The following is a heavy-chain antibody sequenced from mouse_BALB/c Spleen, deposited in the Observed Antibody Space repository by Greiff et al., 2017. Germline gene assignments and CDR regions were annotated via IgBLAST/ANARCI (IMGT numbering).Heavy chain of an antibody. CDR1: GYTFTDYW. J-gene: IGHJ2*01. Sequence: QVQLQQPGAELVMPGASVKMSCKASGYTFTDYWMHWVKQRPGQGLEWIGAIDTSDSYTSYNQKFKGKATLTVDESSSTAYMQLSSLTSEDSAVYYCARSDDYFDYWGQGTTLTVSS. CDR3: ARSDDYFDY. CDR2: IDTSDSYT. V-gene: IGHV1-69*01.